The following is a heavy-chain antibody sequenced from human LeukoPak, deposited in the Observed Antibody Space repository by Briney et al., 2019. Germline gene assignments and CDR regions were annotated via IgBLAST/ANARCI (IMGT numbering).Heavy chain of an antibody. J-gene: IGHJ5*02. D-gene: IGHD2-21*02. CDR1: GYSFTDYW. CDR3: ARLAVVTATNWFDP. CDR2: IYPGDSDT. V-gene: IGHV5-51*01. Sequence: GESLKISCQGSGYSFTDYWIGWVRQMPGKGLEWMGIIYPGDSDTRYSPSFQGQVTISVDKSINTAYLEWSSLKASDTTIYYCARLAVVTATNWFDPWGQGTLVTVSS.